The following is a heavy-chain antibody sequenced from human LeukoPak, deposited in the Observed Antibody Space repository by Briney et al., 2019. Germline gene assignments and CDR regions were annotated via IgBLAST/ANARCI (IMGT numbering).Heavy chain of an antibody. CDR2: INSDGSST. CDR3: ARGHRGAIFDY. Sequence: GWSLRLSCAASGFTFSSYWMHWVRQAPGKGLVWVSRINSDGSSTSYADSVKGRFTISRDNAKNTLYLQMNSLRAEDTAVYYCARGHRGAIFDYWGQGTLVTVSS. J-gene: IGHJ4*02. CDR1: GFTFSSYW. V-gene: IGHV3-74*01. D-gene: IGHD3-3*01.